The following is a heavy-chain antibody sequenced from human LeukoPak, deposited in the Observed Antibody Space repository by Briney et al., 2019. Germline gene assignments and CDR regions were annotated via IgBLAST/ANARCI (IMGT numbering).Heavy chain of an antibody. J-gene: IGHJ4*02. CDR3: ARGPYYYDSSGYYFDY. CDR2: IYHSGST. V-gene: IGHV4-38-2*02. CDR1: GGSISGYY. D-gene: IGHD3-22*01. Sequence: SETLSLTCTVSGGSISGYYWGWIRQPPGKGLEWIGSIYHSGSTYYNPSLKSRVTISVDTSKNQFSLKLSSVTAADTAVYYCARGPYYYDSSGYYFDYWGQGTLVTVSS.